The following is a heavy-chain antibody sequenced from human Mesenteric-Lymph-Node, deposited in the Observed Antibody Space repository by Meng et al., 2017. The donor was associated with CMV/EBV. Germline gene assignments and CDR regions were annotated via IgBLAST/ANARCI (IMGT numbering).Heavy chain of an antibody. Sequence: ASVKVSCKTSGYPFTGYYIHWVRQAPGQGLEWMGRINPDSGATNFAQKFKGGVTMTRDTSTSTAYMELSSLRFDDTAVYYCARDLRADGSFFDYWGQGTLVTVSS. V-gene: IGHV1-2*02. CDR1: GYPFTGYY. J-gene: IGHJ4*02. D-gene: IGHD3-10*01. CDR3: ARDLRADGSFFDY. CDR2: INPDSGAT.